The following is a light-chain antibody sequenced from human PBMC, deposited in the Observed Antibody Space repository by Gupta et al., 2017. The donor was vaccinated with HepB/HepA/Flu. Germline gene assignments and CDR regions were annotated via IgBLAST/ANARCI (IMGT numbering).Light chain of an antibody. CDR1: SSDVGGYNY. CDR3: SSYTSSSTVV. CDR2: DVS. J-gene: IGLJ2*01. V-gene: IGLV2-14*01. Sequence: ALTQPASVSGSPGQSITISCPGTSSDVGGYNYVSWYQQHPGKAPKLMIYDVSNRPSGVSNRFSGSKSGNTASLTISGLQAEDEADYYCSSYTSSSTVVFGGGTKLTVL.